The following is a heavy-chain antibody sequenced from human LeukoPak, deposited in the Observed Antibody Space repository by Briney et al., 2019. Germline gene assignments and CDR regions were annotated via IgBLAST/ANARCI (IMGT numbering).Heavy chain of an antibody. J-gene: IGHJ4*02. Sequence: GGSLRLSCAASGFIFSTHAMSWVRLAPGRGLEWVSGISWNSGSIGYADSVKGRFTISRDNAKNSLYLQMNSLRAEDTALYYCAKDIRSSSSSAQFDYWGQGTLVTVSS. D-gene: IGHD6-6*01. CDR1: GFIFSTHA. CDR2: ISWNSGSI. V-gene: IGHV3-9*01. CDR3: AKDIRSSSSSAQFDY.